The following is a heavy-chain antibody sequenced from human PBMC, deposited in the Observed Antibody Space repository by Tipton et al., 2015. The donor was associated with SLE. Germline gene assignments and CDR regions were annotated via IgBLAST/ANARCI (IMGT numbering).Heavy chain of an antibody. J-gene: IGHJ4*02. CDR3: ARATPYDRSGYTYYFDY. CDR2: IYTSGST. V-gene: IGHV4-61*09. CDR1: GGSISSGSYY. D-gene: IGHD3-22*01. Sequence: TLSLTCTVSGGSISSGSYYWSWIRQPAGKGLEWIGYIYTSGSTNYNPSLKSRVTISVDTSKNQFSLKLSSVTAADTAVYYCARATPYDRSGYTYYFDYWGQGTLVIVSS.